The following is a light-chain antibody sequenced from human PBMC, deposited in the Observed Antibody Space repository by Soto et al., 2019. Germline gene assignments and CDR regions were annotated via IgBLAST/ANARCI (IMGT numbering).Light chain of an antibody. V-gene: IGKV3-11*01. Sequence: EVVLTQSPPTLSLSPGERATLSCRASQNVRTFLDWYQQKPGQAPRLLIYGASNRATGIPARFSGSGSGTDFTLTISSLEPEDFAVYYCQQHSHWPPWTFGQGTKVDIK. J-gene: IGKJ1*01. CDR3: QQHSHWPPWT. CDR2: GAS. CDR1: QNVRTF.